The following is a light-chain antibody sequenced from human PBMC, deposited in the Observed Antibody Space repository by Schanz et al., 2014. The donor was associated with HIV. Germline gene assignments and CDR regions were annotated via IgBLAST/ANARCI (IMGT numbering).Light chain of an antibody. CDR1: QSVSSSY. V-gene: IGKV3-20*01. J-gene: IGKJ3*01. CDR3: QKYNSAPRT. CDR2: GAS. Sequence: EIVLTQSPGTLSLSPGERATLSCRASQSVSSSYLAWYQQKPGQAPRRLIYGASSRATGIPDRFSGSGSGTDFTLTISSLQAEDVAVYYCQKYNSAPRTFGPGTKVHI.